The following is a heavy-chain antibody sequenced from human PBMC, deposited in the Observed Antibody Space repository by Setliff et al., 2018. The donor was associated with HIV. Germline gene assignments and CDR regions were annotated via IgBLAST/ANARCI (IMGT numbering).Heavy chain of an antibody. CDR2: IYYSGST. CDR3: ASRVYYYDSSGYLREEGFDP. CDR1: GGSISNSRYY. J-gene: IGHJ5*02. V-gene: IGHV4-39*01. D-gene: IGHD3-22*01. Sequence: SETLSLTCTVSGGSISNSRYYWSWIRQPPGKGLEWIGSIYYSGSTYYNPSLKSRVTVSVDTSKNQFSLKLSSVTAADAAVYYCASRVYYYDSSGYLREEGFDPWGQGTLVTVS.